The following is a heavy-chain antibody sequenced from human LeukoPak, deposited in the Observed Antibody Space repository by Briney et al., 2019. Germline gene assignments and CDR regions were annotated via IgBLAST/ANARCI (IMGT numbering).Heavy chain of an antibody. D-gene: IGHD3-10*01. CDR3: ARDYPYYYGSGSSTDY. CDR2: INPNSGGT. CDR1: GYTFTGYY. Sequence: ASVKVSCKASGYTFTGYYMHRVRQAPGQGLEWMGWINPNSGGTNYAQKFQGRVTMTRDTSISTAYMELSRLRSDDTAVYYCARDYPYYYGSGSSTDYWGQGTLVTVSS. J-gene: IGHJ4*02. V-gene: IGHV1-2*02.